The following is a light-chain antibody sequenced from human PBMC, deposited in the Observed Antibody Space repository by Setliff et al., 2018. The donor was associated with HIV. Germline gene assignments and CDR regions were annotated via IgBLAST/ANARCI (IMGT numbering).Light chain of an antibody. CDR3: CSYAGTDTFVV. V-gene: IGLV2-23*02. CDR1: INNIGSYNR. Sequence: ALPQPPSVSGSPGQSIIISCTGTINNIGSYNRVSWYQQRPGTAPKLIIFEVNKRPSGVSNRFSGSKSGSTASLAISGLQADDEGDYYCCSYAGTDTFVVFGTGTKVTVL. CDR2: EVN. J-gene: IGLJ1*01.